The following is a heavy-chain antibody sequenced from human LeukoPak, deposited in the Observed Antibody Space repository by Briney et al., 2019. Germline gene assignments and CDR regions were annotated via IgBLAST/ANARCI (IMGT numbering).Heavy chain of an antibody. CDR2: ISSSGSTI. D-gene: IGHD2-2*01. CDR3: ARYLVPAAAIDY. J-gene: IGHJ4*02. Sequence: PGGSLRLSCAASGFTFSSYEMNWVRQAPGKGLEWVSYISSSGSTINYADSVKGRFTISRDNAKNSLYLQMNSLRAEDTAVYYCARYLVPAAAIDYWGQGTLVTVSS. CDR1: GFTFSSYE. V-gene: IGHV3-48*03.